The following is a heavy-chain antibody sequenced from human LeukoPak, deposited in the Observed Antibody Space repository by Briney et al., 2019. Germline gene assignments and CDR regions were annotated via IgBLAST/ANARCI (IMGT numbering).Heavy chain of an antibody. J-gene: IGHJ4*02. CDR1: RFAISGHG. CDR2: IRYDGSTK. CDR3: AKDMYGDSNYFDY. V-gene: IGHV3-30*02. D-gene: IGHD3-10*02. Sequence: PGGSLRLSCTPSRFAISGHGMHWVRQAPGKGLEWVAFIRYDGSTKFYTDSVKGRFTISRDNSKNTLYLQMNSLRAEDTAVYYCAKDMYGDSNYFDYWGQGTLVTVSS.